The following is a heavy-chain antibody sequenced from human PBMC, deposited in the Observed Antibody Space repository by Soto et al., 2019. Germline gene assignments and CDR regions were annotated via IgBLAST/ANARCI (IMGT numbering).Heavy chain of an antibody. CDR3: ARDRTGTTTDPVGFDY. V-gene: IGHV1-69*01. CDR2: IIPIFGTA. CDR1: GGTFSSYA. Sequence: QVQLVQSGAEVKKPGSSVKVSCKASGGTFSSYAISWVRQAPGQGLEWMGGIIPIFGTANSAQKFQGRVTITADESTSTAYMELSSLRSEDTAVYYCARDRTGTTTDPVGFDYWGQGTLVTVSS. D-gene: IGHD1-7*01. J-gene: IGHJ4*02.